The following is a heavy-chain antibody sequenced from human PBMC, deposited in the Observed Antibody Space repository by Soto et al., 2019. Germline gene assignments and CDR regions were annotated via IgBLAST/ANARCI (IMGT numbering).Heavy chain of an antibody. V-gene: IGHV4-39*01. Sequence: QLQLQESGPGLVKPSETLSLTCTVSGGSISSSSYYWGWIRQPPGKGLEWIGSIYYSGSTYYNPSLKSRVTIPVDTSKNQFPLKLSSVTAADTAVYYCARHPIEWELLRHFDYWGQGTLVTVSS. D-gene: IGHD1-26*01. CDR3: ARHPIEWELLRHFDY. CDR1: GGSISSSSYY. J-gene: IGHJ4*02. CDR2: IYYSGST.